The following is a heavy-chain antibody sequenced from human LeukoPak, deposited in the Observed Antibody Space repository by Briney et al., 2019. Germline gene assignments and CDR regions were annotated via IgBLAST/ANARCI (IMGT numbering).Heavy chain of an antibody. J-gene: IGHJ6*03. V-gene: IGHV5-51*01. CDR1: GYTFTSYW. D-gene: IGHD2-8*01. Sequence: PGESLKISCKGSGYTFTSYWIGWVRQMRGKGLEWMGSSYPGDSDTRYSPSFQGQVTISADKSINTAYVQWSSLKASDTAMYYCARPKYGDYYYMDVWGKGTTVTVS. CDR2: SYPGDSDT. CDR3: ARPKYGDYYYMDV.